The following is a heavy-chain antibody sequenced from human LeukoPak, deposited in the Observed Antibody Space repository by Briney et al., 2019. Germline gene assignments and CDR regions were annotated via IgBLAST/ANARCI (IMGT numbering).Heavy chain of an antibody. Sequence: GGSLRLSCAASGFTFSSYGMSWVRQAPGKGLEWVSAISGSGGSTYYADSVKGRFTISRDNSKNTLYLQMNSLRAEDTAVYYCAKDSTYDSSGYYHNPAPFDPWGQGTLVTVSS. J-gene: IGHJ5*02. CDR2: ISGSGGST. D-gene: IGHD3-22*01. CDR3: AKDSTYDSSGYYHNPAPFDP. V-gene: IGHV3-23*01. CDR1: GFTFSSYG.